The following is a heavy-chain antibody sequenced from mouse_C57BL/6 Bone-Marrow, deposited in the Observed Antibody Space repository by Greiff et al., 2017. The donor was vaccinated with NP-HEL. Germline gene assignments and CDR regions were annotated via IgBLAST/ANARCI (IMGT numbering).Heavy chain of an antibody. V-gene: IGHV5-15*01. D-gene: IGHD2-14*01. J-gene: IGHJ1*03. Sequence: EVKLVESGGGLVQPGGSLKLSCAASGFTFSDYGMAWVRQAPRKGPEWVAFISNLAYSIYYADTVTGRFTISRENAKNTLYLEMSSLRSEDTAMYYCARRRYRYWYFDVWGTGTTVTVSS. CDR1: GFTFSDYG. CDR2: ISNLAYSI. CDR3: ARRRYRYWYFDV.